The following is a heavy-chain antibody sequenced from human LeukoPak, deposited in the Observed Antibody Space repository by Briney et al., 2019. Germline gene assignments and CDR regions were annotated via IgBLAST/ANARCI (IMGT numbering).Heavy chain of an antibody. V-gene: IGHV3-23*01. D-gene: IGHD5-24*01. CDR1: GFTFGTSA. Sequence: PGGSLRLSCAASGFTFGTSAMSWVRQAPGKGLEWVSAISASGDNTHYADSAKGRFTISRDNSKNTLYLQLNSLRAEDTAVFYCAKDGDATATLTSEHDYWGQGTLVTVSS. CDR2: ISASGDNT. CDR3: AKDGDATATLTSEHDY. J-gene: IGHJ4*02.